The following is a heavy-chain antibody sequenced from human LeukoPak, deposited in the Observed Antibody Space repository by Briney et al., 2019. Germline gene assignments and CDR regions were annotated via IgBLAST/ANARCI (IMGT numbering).Heavy chain of an antibody. CDR3: AKQIVVVVHFDY. CDR2: ISGSGGST. Sequence: PGGSLRLSCAASGFTFSSYAMSWVRRAPGKGLEWVSAISGSGGSTYYADSVKGRFTISRDNSKNTLYLQMNSLRAEDTAVYYCAKQIVVVVHFDYWGQGTLVTVSS. V-gene: IGHV3-23*01. J-gene: IGHJ4*02. CDR1: GFTFSSYA. D-gene: IGHD3-22*01.